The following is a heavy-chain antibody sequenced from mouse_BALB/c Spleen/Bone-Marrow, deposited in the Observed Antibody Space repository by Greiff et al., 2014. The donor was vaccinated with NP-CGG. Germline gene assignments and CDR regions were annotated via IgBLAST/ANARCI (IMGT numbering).Heavy chain of an antibody. D-gene: IGHD2-1*01. Sequence: EVKLQESGPGLVKPSQSLSLTCTVTGYPITSDYSWNWIRQFPGNKLEWMGYISYSGSTRYNPSLKGRISITRDTSKNQFFLQLNSVTTEDTATYYCARERYGDYGNFYAMDYWGQGTSVTVSS. CDR1: GYPITSDYS. CDR3: ARERYGDYGNFYAMDY. J-gene: IGHJ4*01. CDR2: ISYSGST. V-gene: IGHV3-2*02.